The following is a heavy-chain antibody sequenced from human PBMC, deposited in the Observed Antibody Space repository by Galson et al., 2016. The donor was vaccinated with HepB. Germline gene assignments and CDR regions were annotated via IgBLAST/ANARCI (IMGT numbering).Heavy chain of an antibody. V-gene: IGHV3-30-3*01. Sequence: SLRLSCAASGFTFSSYAMHWVRQAPGKGLEWVAVISFDGSNKYYADSVKGRFTISRDNAKNSLYLQMNSLRDGDTAVYYCARGTFCSGDSCYSPAFDMWGQGTMVTVSS. J-gene: IGHJ3*02. CDR1: GFTFSSYA. CDR2: ISFDGSNK. CDR3: ARGTFCSGDSCYSPAFDM. D-gene: IGHD2-15*01.